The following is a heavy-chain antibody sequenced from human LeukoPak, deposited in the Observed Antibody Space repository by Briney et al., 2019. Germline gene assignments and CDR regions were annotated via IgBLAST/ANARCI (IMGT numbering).Heavy chain of an antibody. CDR1: GFTFSSYA. D-gene: IGHD3-3*01. CDR3: AKGGNYDFWSGYHPLDY. CDR2: ISGSGGST. Sequence: GGSLRLSCAASGFTFSSYAMSWVRQAPGKGLEWVSAISGSGGSTYYADSVKGRFTISRDNSKNTLYLQMNSLRAEDTAVYYCAKGGNYDFWSGYHPLDYWGQGTLVTVSS. V-gene: IGHV3-23*01. J-gene: IGHJ4*02.